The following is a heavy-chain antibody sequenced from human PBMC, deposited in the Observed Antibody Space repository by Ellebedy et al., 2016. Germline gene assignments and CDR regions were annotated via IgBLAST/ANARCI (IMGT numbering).Heavy chain of an antibody. D-gene: IGHD2-2*01. J-gene: IGHJ6*03. Sequence: GESLKISXAASGFTFSSYAMSWVRQAPGKGLEWVSAISGSGGSTYYADSVKGRFTISRDNSKNTLYLQMNSLRAEDTAVYYCARGRGICSSTSCYPNYYMDVWGKGTTVTVSS. CDR1: GFTFSSYA. CDR2: ISGSGGST. CDR3: ARGRGICSSTSCYPNYYMDV. V-gene: IGHV3-23*01.